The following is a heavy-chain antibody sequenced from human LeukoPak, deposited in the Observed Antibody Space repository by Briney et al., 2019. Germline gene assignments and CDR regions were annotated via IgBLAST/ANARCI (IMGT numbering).Heavy chain of an antibody. CDR3: ARDPDRGFGELSFDY. Sequence: GASVKVSCKASGYTFTGYYMHWVRQAPGQGLEWMGWINPNSGGTNYAQKFQGRVTMTRDTSISTAYMELSRLRSDDTAVYYCARDPDRGFGELSFDYWGQGTLVTVSS. V-gene: IGHV1-2*02. D-gene: IGHD3-10*01. CDR2: INPNSGGT. CDR1: GYTFTGYY. J-gene: IGHJ4*02.